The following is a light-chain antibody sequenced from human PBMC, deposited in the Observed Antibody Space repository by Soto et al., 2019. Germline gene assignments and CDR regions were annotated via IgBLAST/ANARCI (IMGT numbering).Light chain of an antibody. CDR2: DAS. J-gene: IGKJ4*01. Sequence: DIQMTQSPSTLSASVGDRVTITCRASQSISRWLAWYQQKPGKASQVLIYDASILQSGVPSRFSGSGSGSQFTLTISSLQPDDVATYYCQQYDSDSSFGGGTKV. V-gene: IGKV1-5*01. CDR1: QSISRW. CDR3: QQYDSDSS.